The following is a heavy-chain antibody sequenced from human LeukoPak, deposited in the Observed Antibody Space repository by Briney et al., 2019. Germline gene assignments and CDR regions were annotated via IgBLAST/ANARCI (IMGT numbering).Heavy chain of an antibody. CDR2: MNPNSGNT. CDR3: ARDKVRSVRVEVPDTAPGY. CDR1: GYTFTSYD. J-gene: IGHJ4*02. D-gene: IGHD5-18*01. V-gene: IGHV1-8*01. Sequence: ASVKVSCKASGYTFTSYDINWVRQATGQGLEWMGWMNPNSGNTGYAQKFQGRVTMTRNTSISTAYMELSSLRSEDTAVYYCARDKVRSVRVEVPDTAPGYWGQGTLVTVSS.